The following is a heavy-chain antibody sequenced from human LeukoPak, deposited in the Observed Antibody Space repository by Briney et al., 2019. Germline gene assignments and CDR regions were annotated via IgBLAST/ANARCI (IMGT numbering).Heavy chain of an antibody. CDR1: GGSFSGYY. V-gene: IGHV4-34*01. Sequence: SETLSLTCAVYGGSFSGYYWSWIRQPPGKGLEWIGEISQSGGTNYNPSLKSRVSISIDTSKKQFSLKLTSVTAADTAVYYCARLNLSERRGNWFDPWGQGTLVTVSS. CDR3: ARLNLSERRGNWFDP. D-gene: IGHD1-1*01. J-gene: IGHJ5*02. CDR2: ISQSGGT.